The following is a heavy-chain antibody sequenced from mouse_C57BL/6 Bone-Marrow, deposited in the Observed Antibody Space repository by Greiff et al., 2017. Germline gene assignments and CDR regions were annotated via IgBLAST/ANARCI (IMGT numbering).Heavy chain of an antibody. Sequence: QVQLQQPGTELVKPGASVKLSCKASGYTFTSYWMHWVKQRPGQGLEWIGNINPSNGGTNYNEKFKSKATLTVDKSSSTAYMQLSSLTSEDSAVYYCARWDYGSSYYWYFDVWGTGTTVTVSS. CDR3: ARWDYGSSYYWYFDV. J-gene: IGHJ1*03. D-gene: IGHD1-1*01. CDR1: GYTFTSYW. CDR2: INPSNGGT. V-gene: IGHV1-53*01.